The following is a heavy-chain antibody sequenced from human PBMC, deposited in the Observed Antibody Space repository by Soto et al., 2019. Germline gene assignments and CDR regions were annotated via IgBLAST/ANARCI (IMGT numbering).Heavy chain of an antibody. CDR1: GYTFTSYG. J-gene: IGHJ6*03. Sequence: ASVKVSCKASGYTFTSYGISWVRQAPGQGLEWMGWISAYNGNTNYAQKLQGRVTMTTDTSTSTAYMELRSLRSDDTAVYYCARDFGNYYGSGIPSWYYYYMDVWGKGTTVTVSS. CDR2: ISAYNGNT. V-gene: IGHV1-18*01. CDR3: ARDFGNYYGSGIPSWYYYYMDV. D-gene: IGHD3-10*01.